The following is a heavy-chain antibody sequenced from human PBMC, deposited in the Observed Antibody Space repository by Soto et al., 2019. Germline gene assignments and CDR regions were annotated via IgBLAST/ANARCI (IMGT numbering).Heavy chain of an antibody. CDR3: ARISRGYYWFDL. Sequence: QVQVQESGPGLLRPSQTLSLTCTVSGGSISSAGYFWGGVRQPPGKGLEWIGYIFNNENTYYNPSLKTRVSISVDTSKNQFSLTLNSVTAAVTAVYYCARISRGYYWFDLWGRGTLVTVSS. V-gene: IGHV4-31*03. J-gene: IGHJ2*01. CDR1: GGSISSAGYF. CDR2: IFNNENT. D-gene: IGHD3-22*01.